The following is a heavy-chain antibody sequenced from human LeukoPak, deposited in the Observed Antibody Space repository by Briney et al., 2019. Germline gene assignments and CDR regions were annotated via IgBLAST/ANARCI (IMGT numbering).Heavy chain of an antibody. CDR3: ARTYCGGDCRGYYYHYYMDV. CDR2: IYYSGST. CDR1: GGSISSYY. J-gene: IGHJ6*03. V-gene: IGHV4-59*08. Sequence: PSETLSLTCTVSGGSISSYYWSWIRQPPGKGLEWIGYIYYSGSTKYNPSLKSRVTISVDTSKKQFSLKLSSVTAADTAVYYCARTYCGGDCRGYYYHYYMDVWGKGTTVTISS. D-gene: IGHD2-21*02.